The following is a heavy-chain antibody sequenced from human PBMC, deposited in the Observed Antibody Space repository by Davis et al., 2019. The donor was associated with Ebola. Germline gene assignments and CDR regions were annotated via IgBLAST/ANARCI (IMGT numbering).Heavy chain of an antibody. CDR1: GGSISGYY. CDR2: MYYSGST. V-gene: IGHV4-59*08. CDR3: ARRGGIGELLPYYFDY. J-gene: IGHJ4*02. Sequence: MPSETLSLTCTVSGGSISGYYWTWIRQPPGKGLEWIGYMYYSGSTNYNPSLKSRITMSLDTSKNQFALKLSSVTAADTAVYYCARRGGIGELLPYYFDYWGQGTLVTVSS. D-gene: IGHD3-10*01.